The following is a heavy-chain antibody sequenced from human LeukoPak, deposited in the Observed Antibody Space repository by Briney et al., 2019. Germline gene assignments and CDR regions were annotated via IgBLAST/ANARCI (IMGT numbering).Heavy chain of an antibody. CDR2: IRFDGSSK. Sequence: PGGSLRLSCAASGFTFSDYGIHWVRQAPGKGLEWVAFIRFDGSSKYYTDSVKGRFTISRDNSKNTLYLQMNSLRAEDMAVYYCAKEGTASKPSDLDYWGQGTLVTVSS. D-gene: IGHD1/OR15-1a*01. J-gene: IGHJ4*02. V-gene: IGHV3-30*02. CDR1: GFTFSDYG. CDR3: AKEGTASKPSDLDY.